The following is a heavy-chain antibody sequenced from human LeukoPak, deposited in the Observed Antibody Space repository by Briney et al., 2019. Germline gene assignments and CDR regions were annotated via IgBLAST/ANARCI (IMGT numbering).Heavy chain of an antibody. CDR2: IIPIFGTA. CDR1: GGTFSSYA. J-gene: IGHJ4*02. Sequence: SVKVSCKASGGTFSSYAISWVRQAPGQGLEGMGGIIPIFGTANYAQKFQGRVTITTDESTSTAYMELSSLRSEDTAVYYCARYLVSTDYYDSSGYYFDDWGQGTLVTVSS. CDR3: ARYLVSTDYYDSSGYYFDD. V-gene: IGHV1-69*05. D-gene: IGHD3-22*01.